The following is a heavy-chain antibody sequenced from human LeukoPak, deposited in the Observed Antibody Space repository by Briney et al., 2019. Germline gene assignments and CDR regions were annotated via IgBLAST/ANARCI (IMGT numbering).Heavy chain of an antibody. D-gene: IGHD6-19*01. Sequence: SGPTMLKPTQTLTLPRTFSVFSLSTSRVGVGWVREPPGKALEWLAIIYWDDDKRYKSSLKSRLIITKDTSKNQVVLTMTDVDPVDTATYYCVHRRSCSPFDYWGQGALVTVSS. CDR2: IYWDDDK. J-gene: IGHJ4*02. CDR3: VHRRSCSPFDY. V-gene: IGHV2-5*02. CDR1: VFSLSTSRVG.